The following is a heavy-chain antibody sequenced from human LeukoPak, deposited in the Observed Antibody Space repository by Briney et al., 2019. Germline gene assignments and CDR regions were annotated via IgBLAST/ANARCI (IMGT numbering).Heavy chain of an antibody. D-gene: IGHD6-19*01. CDR2: TYYRSKWYS. J-gene: IGHJ4*02. CDR1: GDSVSSNSAA. CDR3: ARAVAGSFSGVGFDY. V-gene: IGHV6-1*01. Sequence: SQTLSLTCVISGDSVSSNSAAWNWIRQSPSRGLEWLGRTYYRSKWYSYSAVSVKSRIIINPDTSKNQFSLQLNSVTPEDTAVYYCARAVAGSFSGVGFDYWGQGTLVTVSS.